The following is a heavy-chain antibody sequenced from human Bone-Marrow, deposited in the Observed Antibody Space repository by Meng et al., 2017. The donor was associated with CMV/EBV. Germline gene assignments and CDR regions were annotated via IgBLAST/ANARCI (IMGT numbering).Heavy chain of an antibody. CDR1: GGSINSFNHY. Sequence: SETLSLTCTVSGGSINSFNHYWSWIRQPPGKGLVWIGFIYYSGITYYNPSLERRVIISVDTSKNQFSLKLSSVTAADTALYYSARDQRKTIIIDVWGQGTMVTVSS. V-gene: IGHV4-30-4*08. CDR3: ARDQRKTIIIDV. D-gene: IGHD5-24*01. CDR2: IYYSGIT. J-gene: IGHJ3*01.